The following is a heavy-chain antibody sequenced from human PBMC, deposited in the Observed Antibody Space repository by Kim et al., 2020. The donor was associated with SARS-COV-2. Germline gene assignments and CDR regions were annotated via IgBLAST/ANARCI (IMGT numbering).Heavy chain of an antibody. CDR3: ARGHWGLDI. D-gene: IGHD3-16*01. CDR1: GFTFSSHA. CDR2: IVNDGST. J-gene: IGHJ4*02. Sequence: GGSLRLSCTASGFTFSSHAMTWTRQAPGKGLERVSYIVNDGSTSYADSVRGRFTMSRDNAKNSQYLQMNSPRDEDTAAYYCARGHWGLDIWALGALVIAS. V-gene: IGHV3-48*03.